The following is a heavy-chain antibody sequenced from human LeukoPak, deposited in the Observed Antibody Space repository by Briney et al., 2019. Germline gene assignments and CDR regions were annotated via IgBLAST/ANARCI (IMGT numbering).Heavy chain of an antibody. CDR3: AKXXYWSIDX. Sequence: GGSLRLSCAASGFDFSSNWMHWVRHAPGQGLVWVSRIKGDGISTNYADSVKGRFTISRDIAKNTLYLQMNSLRAEDTGVYYCAKXXYWSIDXWGXXTXXXVSS. CDR2: IKGDGIST. J-gene: IGHJ5*01. V-gene: IGHV3-74*01. CDR1: GFDFSSNW. D-gene: IGHD3-3*01.